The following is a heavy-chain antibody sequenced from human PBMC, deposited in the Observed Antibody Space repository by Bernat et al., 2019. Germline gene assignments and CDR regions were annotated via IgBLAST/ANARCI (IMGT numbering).Heavy chain of an antibody. CDR1: GFTLSNYG. CDR3: AGGTYGLFGWFDS. V-gene: IGHV3-23*01. J-gene: IGHJ5*01. D-gene: IGHD3-10*01. Sequence: EVQLLESGGTLIQPGGSLRLSCAASGFTLSNYGMSWIRQAPGKGLEWVSGISDSGATTHHADSVKGRFTIYRDNTNNVLYLQMYSLRAEDTAIYYCAGGTYGLFGWFDSWGQGTLVTVSS. CDR2: ISDSGATT.